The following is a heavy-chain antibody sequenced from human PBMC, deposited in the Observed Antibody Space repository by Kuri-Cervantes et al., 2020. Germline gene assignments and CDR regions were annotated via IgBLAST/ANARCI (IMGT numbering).Heavy chain of an antibody. J-gene: IGHJ4*02. CDR3: ARDSGDYTSRWDH. D-gene: IGHD4-17*01. V-gene: IGHV3-23*01. Sequence: GGSLRLSCAASGFTFSSYAVSWVRQAPGKGLEWVSGISGSGGSTDYAASVKGRFTISRDNSKNTVYLRMNSLRADDTAVYYCARDSGDYTSRWDHWGQGTLVTVSS. CDR2: ISGSGGST. CDR1: GFTFSSYA.